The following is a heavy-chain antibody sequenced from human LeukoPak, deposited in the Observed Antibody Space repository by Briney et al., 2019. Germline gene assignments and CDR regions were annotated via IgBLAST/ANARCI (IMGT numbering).Heavy chain of an antibody. D-gene: IGHD2-2*01. CDR1: GYTFTSYD. CDR2: MNPNSGNT. J-gene: IGHJ4*02. CDR3: ARDNERYCSSTSCYGVY. Sequence: GASVKVSCKASGYTFTSYDINWVRQATGQGLEWMGWMNPNSGNTGYAQKFQGRVTMTTDTSTSTAYMELRSLRSDDTAVYYCARDNERYCSSTSCYGVYWGQGTLVTVSS. V-gene: IGHV1-8*01.